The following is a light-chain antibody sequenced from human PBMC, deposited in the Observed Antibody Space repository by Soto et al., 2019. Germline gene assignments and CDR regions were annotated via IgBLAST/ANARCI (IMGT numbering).Light chain of an antibody. CDR1: QGISNL. CDR2: FAS. CDR3: KQFNSYPRT. J-gene: IGKJ1*01. V-gene: IGKV1-9*01. Sequence: DIQLTQSPSFLSASEGDRVTIACRASQGISNLLAWYQQKPGKAPKLLISFASTLQSGVPSRFTGSGSGTEFTLTISSLQPEDFATYYCKQFNSYPRTFGQGTKVDIK.